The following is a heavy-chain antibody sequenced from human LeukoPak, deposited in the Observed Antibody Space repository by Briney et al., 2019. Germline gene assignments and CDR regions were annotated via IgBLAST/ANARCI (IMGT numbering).Heavy chain of an antibody. D-gene: IGHD1-26*01. CDR3: ATPTTTGLWFDP. J-gene: IGHJ5*02. Sequence: ASVTVSCKVSGYTLTELSMHWVRQAPGKGLEWMGGFDPEDGETIYAQKFQGRVTMTEDTSTDTAYMELSSLRSEDTAVYYCATPTTTGLWFDPRGPGTLVTVSS. CDR1: GYTLTELS. CDR2: FDPEDGET. V-gene: IGHV1-24*01.